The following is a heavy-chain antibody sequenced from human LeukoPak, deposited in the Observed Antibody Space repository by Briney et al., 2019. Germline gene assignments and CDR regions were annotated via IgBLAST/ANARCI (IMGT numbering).Heavy chain of an antibody. CDR1: GGTFSSCA. CDR3: AYCGGDCYFDY. Sequence: SVKVSCKASGGTFSSCAISWVRQAPGQGLEWMGRIIPIFGTANYAQKFQGRVTITADKSTSTAYMELSSLRSEDTAVYYCAYCGGDCYFDYWGQGTLVTVSS. V-gene: IGHV1-69*06. J-gene: IGHJ4*02. D-gene: IGHD2-21*02. CDR2: IIPIFGTA.